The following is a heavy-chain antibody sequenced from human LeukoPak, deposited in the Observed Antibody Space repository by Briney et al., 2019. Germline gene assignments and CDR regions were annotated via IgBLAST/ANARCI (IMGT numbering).Heavy chain of an antibody. CDR2: ISYDGSNK. CDR3: AKAAHGFYSGPDY. Sequence: GGSLRLSCAASGFTFSSYGMHWVRQAPGKGLEWVAVISYDGSNKYYADSVKGRFTISRDNSKNTLYLQMNSLRAEDTAVYYCAKAAHGFYSGPDYWGQGTLVTVSS. CDR1: GFTFSSYG. D-gene: IGHD4-11*01. V-gene: IGHV3-30*18. J-gene: IGHJ4*02.